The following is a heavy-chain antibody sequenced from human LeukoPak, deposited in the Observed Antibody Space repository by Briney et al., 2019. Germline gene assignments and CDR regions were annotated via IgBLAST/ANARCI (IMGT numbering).Heavy chain of an antibody. Sequence: SVKVSCKASGYTFTGYYMHWVRQAPGQGLEWMGWINPNSGGTNYAQKFQGRVTMTRDTSISTAYMELSRLRSDDTAVYYCARDKNLAAAGTRYFHYWGQGTLVTVSS. V-gene: IGHV1-2*02. D-gene: IGHD6-13*01. CDR2: INPNSGGT. CDR3: ARDKNLAAAGTRYFHY. J-gene: IGHJ4*02. CDR1: GYTFTGYY.